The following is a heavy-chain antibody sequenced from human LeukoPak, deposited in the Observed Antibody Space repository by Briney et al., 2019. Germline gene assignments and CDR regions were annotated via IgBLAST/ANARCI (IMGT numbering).Heavy chain of an antibody. CDR2: ISSSGNYI. J-gene: IGHJ4*02. Sequence: GGSLRLSCAASGFTFSDYYMSWIRQAPGKGLEWVSSISSSGNYIYYADSVKGRFTISRDNAENSLYLQMNSLRAEDTAVYYCARDKSAYDSSGYVWGQGTLVTVSS. CDR3: ARDKSAYDSSGYV. D-gene: IGHD3-22*01. V-gene: IGHV3-11*04. CDR1: GFTFSDYY.